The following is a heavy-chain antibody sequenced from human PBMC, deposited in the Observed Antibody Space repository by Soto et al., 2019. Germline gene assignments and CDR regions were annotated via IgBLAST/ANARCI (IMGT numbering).Heavy chain of an antibody. CDR3: AKDGGLRGVVAATNFDFDY. CDR1: GFTFSSYA. V-gene: IGHV3-23*01. CDR2: ISGSGGST. Sequence: PGGSLRLSCAASGFTFSSYAMSWVRQAPGKGLEWVSAISGSGGSTYYADSVKGRFTISRDNSKNTLYLQMNSLRAEDTAVYYCAKDGGLRGVVAATNFDFDYWGQGTLVTVSS. J-gene: IGHJ4*02. D-gene: IGHD2-15*01.